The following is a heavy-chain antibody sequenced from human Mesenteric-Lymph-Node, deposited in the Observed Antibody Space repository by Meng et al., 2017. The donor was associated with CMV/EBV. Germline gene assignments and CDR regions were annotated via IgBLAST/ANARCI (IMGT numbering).Heavy chain of an antibody. CDR3: ARASSSVIDPDGYLDY. CDR1: FIFNYSY. V-gene: IGHV3-11*04. J-gene: IGHJ4*02. CDR2: ISSSGSTI. D-gene: IGHD3-22*01. Sequence: FIFNYSYMSGIRKAPGKGLEWVSYISSSGSTIYYAASVRGRFTISRDNAKNSLDLQMNSLRAEDTAVYYCARASSSVIDPDGYLDYWGQGTLVTVSS.